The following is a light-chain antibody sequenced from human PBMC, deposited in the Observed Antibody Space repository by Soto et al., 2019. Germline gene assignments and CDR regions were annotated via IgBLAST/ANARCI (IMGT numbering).Light chain of an antibody. J-gene: IGLJ1*01. CDR2: EVS. CDR1: SSDVGAHNF. CDR3: SSYAGSNNYV. Sequence: QSVLTLPPSASGSPGQSVTISCTGTSSDVGAHNFVSWHQQHPGKAPQLMVYEVSKRPSGVPDRFSGSKSGNTASLTVSGLQAEDEADYYCSSYAGSNNYVFGTGTKLTVL. V-gene: IGLV2-8*01.